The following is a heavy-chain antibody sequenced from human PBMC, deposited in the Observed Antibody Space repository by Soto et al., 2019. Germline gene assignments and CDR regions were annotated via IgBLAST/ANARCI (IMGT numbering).Heavy chain of an antibody. CDR3: ARYGAPQNFFDWLDSAAFDI. CDR2: INAGNGNT. J-gene: IGHJ3*02. Sequence: GASVKVSCKASGYTYTSYAMHWVRQAPGQRLDRMGWINAGNGNTKYSQKFQGRVTITRDTSGSTAYMELNSLRSEDTAVYYCARYGAPQNFFDWLDSAAFDIWGQGTMVTVSS. V-gene: IGHV1-3*01. CDR1: GYTYTSYA. D-gene: IGHD3-9*01.